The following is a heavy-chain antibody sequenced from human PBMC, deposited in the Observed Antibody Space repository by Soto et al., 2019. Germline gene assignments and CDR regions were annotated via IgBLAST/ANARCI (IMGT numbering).Heavy chain of an antibody. Sequence: GGSLRLSCADSGFTFGNYWMHWVRQAPGKGPEWVSRLTSDGRTPYYADSVKGRFTVSRDNAKNTLYLQMNSLRAEDTAVYYCARAEVDYWGQETLVTVSS. CDR3: ARAEVDY. CDR1: GFTFGNYW. J-gene: IGHJ4*02. V-gene: IGHV3-74*01. CDR2: LTSDGRTP.